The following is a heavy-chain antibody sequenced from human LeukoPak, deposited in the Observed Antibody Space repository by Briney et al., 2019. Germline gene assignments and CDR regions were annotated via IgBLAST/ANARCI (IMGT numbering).Heavy chain of an antibody. Sequence: GGSLRLSCAASGFTFSNSDMSWVRQAPGKGLEWVSAISGSGGSTYYAASVKGRFTISRDNSKNTMYLQMNSLRAEDTAIYYCAKDVDYGDYVVYWGQGTLVTVSS. D-gene: IGHD4-17*01. CDR2: ISGSGGST. CDR1: GFTFSNSD. V-gene: IGHV3-23*01. CDR3: AKDVDYGDYVVY. J-gene: IGHJ4*02.